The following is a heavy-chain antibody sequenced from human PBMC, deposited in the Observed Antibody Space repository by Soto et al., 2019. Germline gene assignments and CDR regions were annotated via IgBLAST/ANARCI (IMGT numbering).Heavy chain of an antibody. CDR1: GGSISSGGYY. Sequence: PSETLSLTXTVSGGSISSGGYYWSWIRQHPGKGLEWIGYIYYSGSTYYNPSLKSRVTISVDTSKNQFSLKLSSVTAADTAVYYCASGDYDITSAAFDIWGQGTMVTVSS. D-gene: IGHD3-9*01. J-gene: IGHJ3*02. V-gene: IGHV4-30-4*08. CDR3: ASGDYDITSAAFDI. CDR2: IYYSGST.